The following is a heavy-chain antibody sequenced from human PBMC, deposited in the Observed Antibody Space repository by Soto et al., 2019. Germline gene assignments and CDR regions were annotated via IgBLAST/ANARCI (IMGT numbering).Heavy chain of an antibody. CDR2: IYYSGST. CDR1: GGSISSGGYY. V-gene: IGHV4-31*03. Sequence: SETLSLTCTVSGGSISSGGYYWSWIRQHPGKGLEWIGYIYYSGSTYYNPSLKSRVTISVDTSKNQFSLKLSSVTAADTAVYYCAREPIQLWSGGQDWGQGTLVTVSS. D-gene: IGHD5-18*01. CDR3: AREPIQLWSGGQD. J-gene: IGHJ4*02.